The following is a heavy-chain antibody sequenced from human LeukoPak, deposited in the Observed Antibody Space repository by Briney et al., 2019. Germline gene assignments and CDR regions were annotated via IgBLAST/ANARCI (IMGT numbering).Heavy chain of an antibody. CDR2: ISGSGGST. Sequence: PGGSLRLSCAASGFTFSSYAMSWVRQAPGKGLEWVSAISGSGGSTYYADSVKGRFTISRDNSENTLYLQMNSLRDEDTAVYYCANRRPEPAGVGFDPWGQGTLVTVSS. CDR3: ANRRPEPAGVGFDP. D-gene: IGHD1-14*01. CDR1: GFTFSSYA. J-gene: IGHJ5*02. V-gene: IGHV3-23*01.